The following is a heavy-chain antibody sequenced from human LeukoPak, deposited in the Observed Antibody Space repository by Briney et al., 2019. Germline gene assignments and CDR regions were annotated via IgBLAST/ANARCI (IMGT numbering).Heavy chain of an antibody. CDR1: GGSISSYY. CDR2: IYYSRST. Sequence: PSETLSLTCTVSGGSISSYYWSWIRQPPGKGLEWIGYIYYSRSTNYNPSLKSRVTISVDTSKNQFSLKLSSVTAADTAVYYCAREGYDFWSGTPSYYGMDVWGQGTTVTVSS. CDR3: AREGYDFWSGTPSYYGMDV. V-gene: IGHV4-59*01. D-gene: IGHD3-3*01. J-gene: IGHJ6*02.